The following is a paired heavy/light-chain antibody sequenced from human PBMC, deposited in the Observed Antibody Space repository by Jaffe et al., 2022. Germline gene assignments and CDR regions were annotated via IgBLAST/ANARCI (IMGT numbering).Light chain of an antibody. Sequence: SYELTQPPSVSVSPGQTARITCSGDALPKQYAYWYQQKPGQAPVLVIYKDSERPSGIPERFSGSSSGTTVTLTISGVQAEDEADYYCQSADSSGTHVVFGGGTKLTVL. V-gene: IGLV3-25*03. J-gene: IGLJ2*01. CDR2: KDS. CDR1: ALPKQY. CDR3: QSADSSGTHVV.
Heavy chain of an antibody. D-gene: IGHD3-10*01. CDR2: IRYDGSNK. CDR3: AKDAFGVVITMVQGVEYYFDY. Sequence: QVQLVESGGGVVQPGGSLRLSCAASGFTFSSYGMHWVRQAPGKGLEWVAFIRYDGSNKYYADSVKGRFTISRDNSKNTLYLQMNSLRAEDTAVYYCAKDAFGVVITMVQGVEYYFDYWGQGTLVTVSS. J-gene: IGHJ4*02. V-gene: IGHV3-30*02. CDR1: GFTFSSYG.